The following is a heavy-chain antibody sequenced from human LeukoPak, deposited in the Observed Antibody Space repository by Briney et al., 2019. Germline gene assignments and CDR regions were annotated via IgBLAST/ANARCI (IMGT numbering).Heavy chain of an antibody. V-gene: IGHV1-2*02. CDR3: ASGVVPAAISYYYYYMDV. J-gene: IGHJ6*03. D-gene: IGHD2-2*01. CDR2: INPNSGGT. Sequence: GASVKVSCKASGYTFTGYYMHWVRQAPGQGLEWMGWINPNSGGTNYAQKFQGRVTMTRDTSISTAYMELSRLRSDDTAVYYCASGVVPAAISYYYYYMDVWGKGTTVTISS. CDR1: GYTFTGYY.